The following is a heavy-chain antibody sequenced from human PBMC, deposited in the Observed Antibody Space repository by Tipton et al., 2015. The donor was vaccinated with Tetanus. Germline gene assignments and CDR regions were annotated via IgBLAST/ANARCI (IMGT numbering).Heavy chain of an antibody. V-gene: IGHV4-4*07. J-gene: IGHJ3*01. Sequence: TLSLTCTVPGGSVSSYYWTWFRQPPGKRLEWIGFVSSSGNSNYSPSLTGRVSMSLDTSKQQFSLSLTSATAADTAVYYCARRSYCSSSRCFDAFDLWGQGTMVTVSS. CDR2: VSSSGNS. D-gene: IGHD2-2*01. CDR3: ARRSYCSSSRCFDAFDL. CDR1: GGSVSSYY.